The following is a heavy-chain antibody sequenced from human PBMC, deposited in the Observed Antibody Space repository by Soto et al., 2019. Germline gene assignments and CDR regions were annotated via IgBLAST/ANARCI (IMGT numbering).Heavy chain of an antibody. CDR1: GFTVSSNY. CDR2: ISSGGNT. Sequence: GGSLRLSCAASGFTVSSNYMSWVRQAPGKGLEWVSVISSGGNTYYAGSVKGRFTISRDNSKNTLYLQMSSLRAEDTAVYYCARPHTSSWTYLDSWGQGTLVTVSS. J-gene: IGHJ4*02. D-gene: IGHD6-13*01. V-gene: IGHV3-66*01. CDR3: ARPHTSSWTYLDS.